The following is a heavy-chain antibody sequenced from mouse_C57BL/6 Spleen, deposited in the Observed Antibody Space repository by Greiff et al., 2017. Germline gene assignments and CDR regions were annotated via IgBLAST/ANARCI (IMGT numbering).Heavy chain of an antibody. J-gene: IGHJ1*03. Sequence: VQLKESGPGLVKPSQSLSLTCSVTGYSITSGYYWNWIRQFPGNKLEWMGYISYDGSNNYNPSLKNRISITRDTSKNQFFLKLNSVTTEDTATYYCARSRGSNEFDVWGTGTTVTVSS. D-gene: IGHD1-1*01. CDR2: ISYDGSN. V-gene: IGHV3-6*01. CDR1: GYSITSGYY. CDR3: ARSRGSNEFDV.